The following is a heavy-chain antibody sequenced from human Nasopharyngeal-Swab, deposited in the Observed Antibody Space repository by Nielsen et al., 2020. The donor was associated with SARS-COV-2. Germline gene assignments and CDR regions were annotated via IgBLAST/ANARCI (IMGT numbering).Heavy chain of an antibody. J-gene: IGHJ6*02. D-gene: IGHD5-12*01. Sequence: GASLKISCSASGFIFKNYAMNWVRQAPGRGLEWVSAISGADDSTKYADPVKGRFTISRDNSKNTLDLQMNSLRAEDTAMYYCAKDRDSGDDSGEYYHYYGMDVWGQGASVTVS. CDR3: AKDRDSGDDSGEYYHYYGMDV. CDR1: GFIFKNYA. V-gene: IGHV3-23*01. CDR2: ISGADDST.